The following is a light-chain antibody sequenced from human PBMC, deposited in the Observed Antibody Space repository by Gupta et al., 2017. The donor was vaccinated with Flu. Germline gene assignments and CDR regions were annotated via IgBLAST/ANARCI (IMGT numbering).Light chain of an antibody. CDR1: SFDVGTYNR. CDR2: EVS. J-gene: IGLJ1*01. CDR3: SSYTSSYTFV. Sequence: QSALTQPPSVSGSPGQSVTISCTGTSFDVGTYNRVSWYQQSPGTVPKLMIYEVSKRPAGGPDRFSGSKSGNTASLTISGLQGEDEADYYCSSYTSSYTFVFGTGTKVTVL. V-gene: IGLV2-18*02.